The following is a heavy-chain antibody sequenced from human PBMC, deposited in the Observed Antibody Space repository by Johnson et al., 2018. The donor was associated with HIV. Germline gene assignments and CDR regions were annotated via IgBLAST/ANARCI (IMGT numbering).Heavy chain of an antibody. CDR3: ARANYYHN. D-gene: IGHD3-10*01. V-gene: IGHV3-7*01. CDR2: IKQDGSEK. Sequence: VQLVESGGDLVQPGGSLRLSCAASGFTFNNYWMSWVRQAPGRGLEWVANIKQDGSEKFYVDSVKGRFTISRDNAENSLYLQMNSLRAEDTAVYSCARANYYHNWGQGTMVTVSS. J-gene: IGHJ3*02. CDR1: GFTFNNYW.